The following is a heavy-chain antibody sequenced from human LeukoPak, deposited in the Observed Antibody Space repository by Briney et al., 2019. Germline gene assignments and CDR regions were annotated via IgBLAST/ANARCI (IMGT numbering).Heavy chain of an antibody. CDR2: ISSSGGST. CDR1: GFTFSNYA. Sequence: GGSLRLSCTAPGFTFSNYAMSWVRQAPGKGLEWVSAISSSGGSTYYADSVKGRFTISRDNSKNTLYLQTTSLRGADTAVYYCAKVVNGDYDAFDIWGQGTVVTVSS. CDR3: AKVVNGDYDAFDI. D-gene: IGHD4-17*01. J-gene: IGHJ3*02. V-gene: IGHV3-23*01.